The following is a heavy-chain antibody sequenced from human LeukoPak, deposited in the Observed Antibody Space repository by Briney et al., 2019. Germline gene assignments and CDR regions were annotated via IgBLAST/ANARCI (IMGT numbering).Heavy chain of an antibody. D-gene: IGHD3-16*01. CDR1: TFTKAW. Sequence: GGSLRLSCVASTFTKAWMNWVRQAPGKGLEWVGRVKNRGDGRTTDYAAPVKGRFTISRDDSKRTVYLQMNSLKTEDTAVYFCTTEYFGGLEYWGQGTLVTVSS. CDR3: TTEYFGGLEY. J-gene: IGHJ4*02. V-gene: IGHV3-15*07. CDR2: VKNRGDGRTT.